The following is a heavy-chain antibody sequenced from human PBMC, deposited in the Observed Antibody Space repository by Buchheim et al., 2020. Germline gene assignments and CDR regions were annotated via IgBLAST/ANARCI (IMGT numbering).Heavy chain of an antibody. CDR1: GGSISSGDYY. V-gene: IGHV4-30-4*01. D-gene: IGHD2-15*01. CDR2: IYYSGST. CDR3: ARGFRGYCSGTSCYYFDY. Sequence: QVQLQESGPGLVKPSQTLSLTCTVSGGSISSGDYYWSWIRQPPGKGLEWIGYIYYSGSTYYNPSLKGRATISVDTSKNQFSLKLSSVTAADTAVYYCARGFRGYCSGTSCYYFDYWGQGTL. J-gene: IGHJ4*02.